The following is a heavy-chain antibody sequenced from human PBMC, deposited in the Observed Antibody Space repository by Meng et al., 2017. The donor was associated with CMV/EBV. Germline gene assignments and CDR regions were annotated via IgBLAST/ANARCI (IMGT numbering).Heavy chain of an antibody. Sequence: GESLKISCAASGFTFSSYWMSWVRQAPGKGLEWVANIKQDGSEKYYVDSVKGRFTISRDNAKNSLYLQMNSLRAEDTAVYCCARDPYDFWTSYYYGMDVWGQGTTVTVSS. CDR2: IKQDGSEK. V-gene: IGHV3-7*01. J-gene: IGHJ6*02. D-gene: IGHD3-3*01. CDR3: ARDPYDFWTSYYYGMDV. CDR1: GFTFSSYW.